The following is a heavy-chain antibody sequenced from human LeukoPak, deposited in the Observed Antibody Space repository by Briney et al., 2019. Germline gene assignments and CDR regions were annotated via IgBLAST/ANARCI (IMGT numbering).Heavy chain of an antibody. CDR3: ARGFRSHQVTY. CDR2: MNPNSGNT. J-gene: IGHJ4*02. Sequence: ASVKVSCKASGGTFSSYAISWVRQAPGQGLEWMGWMNPNSGNTGYAQKFQGRVTMTRNTSISTAYMELSSLRSEDTAVYYCARGFRSHQVTYWGQGTLVTVSS. CDR1: GGTFSSYA. D-gene: IGHD3-10*01. V-gene: IGHV1-8*02.